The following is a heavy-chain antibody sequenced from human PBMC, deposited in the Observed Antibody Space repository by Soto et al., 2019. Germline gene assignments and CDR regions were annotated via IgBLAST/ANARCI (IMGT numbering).Heavy chain of an antibody. Sequence: EVQLVESGGGLVQPGGSLRLSCATSGFTFSDYWMNWVRQAPGKGLVWVSQIKGDGSNIKYADYVKGRFTISRDNAKSTLYLQMNSLRDEDTAVYYCARDDRGPMMFEYWGQGNLVNVFS. CDR3: ARDDRGPMMFEY. V-gene: IGHV3-74*01. CDR1: GFTFSDYW. J-gene: IGHJ4*02. D-gene: IGHD3-16*01. CDR2: IKGDGSNI.